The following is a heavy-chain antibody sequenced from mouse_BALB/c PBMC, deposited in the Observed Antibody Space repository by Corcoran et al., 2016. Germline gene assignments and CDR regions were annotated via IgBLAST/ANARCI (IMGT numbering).Heavy chain of an antibody. V-gene: IGHV14-3*02. CDR3: RYYGSSPAMDY. Sequence: EVQLQQSGAELVKPGASVKLSCTASGFNIQDTYMHWVKQRPEQGLEWIGRIDPANGNTKYDPKFQGKATITADTSSNTAYLQLSSLTSEDTPVYYCRYYGSSPAMDYWGQGTSVTVSS. J-gene: IGHJ4*01. D-gene: IGHD1-1*01. CDR2: IDPANGNT. CDR1: GFNIQDTY.